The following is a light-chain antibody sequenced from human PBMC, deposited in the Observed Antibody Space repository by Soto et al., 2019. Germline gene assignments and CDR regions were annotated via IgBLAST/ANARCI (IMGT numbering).Light chain of an antibody. J-gene: IGLJ2*01. CDR1: SSNIGAGYD. CDR2: GNS. CDR3: QCYDSSLSAVV. Sequence: QSVLTQPPSVSGAPGQRVTISCTGSSSNIGAGYDVHWYQQLPGTAPKLLIYGNSNRPSGVPDRFSGSKSGTSASLAITGIQAEDEADYYCQCYDSSLSAVVFGGGTQLTVL. V-gene: IGLV1-40*01.